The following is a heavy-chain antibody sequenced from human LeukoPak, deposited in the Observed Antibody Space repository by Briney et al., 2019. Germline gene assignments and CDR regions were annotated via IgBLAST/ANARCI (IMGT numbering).Heavy chain of an antibody. V-gene: IGHV3-7*01. Sequence: GGSLRLSCAASGFTLSSYWMSWVRQAPGKGLEWVANIKQDGSEKYYVDSVKGRFTISRDNAKNSLYLQMNSLRGEDTAVYYCARDPIPIVFDYWGQGTLVTVSS. CDR3: ARDPIPIVFDY. CDR2: IKQDGSEK. J-gene: IGHJ4*02. D-gene: IGHD3-9*01. CDR1: GFTLSSYW.